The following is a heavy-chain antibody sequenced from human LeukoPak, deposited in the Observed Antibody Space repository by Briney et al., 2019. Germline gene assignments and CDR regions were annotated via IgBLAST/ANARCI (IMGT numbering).Heavy chain of an antibody. CDR3: ARGGSNDFWYTHSDY. CDR2: LSGDNSRT. D-gene: IGHD3-3*01. Sequence: ASVKVSCKTSGYSFITSGINWVRQAPGQGLEGMGWLSGDNSRTVYVQKFQGRVTMTTDTSTNTVYMELRSLTSDDTAVYYCARGGSNDFWYTHSDYWGQGTLVTVSS. V-gene: IGHV1-18*01. J-gene: IGHJ4*02. CDR1: GYSFITSG.